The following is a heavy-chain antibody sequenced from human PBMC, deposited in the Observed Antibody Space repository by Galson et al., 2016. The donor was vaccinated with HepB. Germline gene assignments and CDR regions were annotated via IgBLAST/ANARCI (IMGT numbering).Heavy chain of an antibody. Sequence: SETLSLTCAVSGGSISSSDYWSWVRQPPGKGLEWIGEIFSGGTHYNPSLKSRVTISIDTSRSQFSLMLTSVTAADTAVYFCANPTGKRFDPWGQGTLVIVAS. CDR2: IFSGGT. CDR3: ANPTGKRFDP. J-gene: IGHJ5*02. V-gene: IGHV4-4*02. CDR1: GGSISSSDY. D-gene: IGHD1-14*01.